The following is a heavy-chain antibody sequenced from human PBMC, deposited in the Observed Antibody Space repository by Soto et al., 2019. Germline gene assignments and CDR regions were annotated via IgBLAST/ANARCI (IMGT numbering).Heavy chain of an antibody. V-gene: IGHV4-34*02. J-gene: IGHJ5*02. D-gene: IGHD3-3*01. CDR1: AGSVNGYY. CDR2: INHTGGT. Sequence: QVHLQQWGAGLLKPSETLSLTCAVYAGSVNGYYWNWIRQPPGKGLEWIGEINHTGGTHYNPSLKSRVTMSVDTSKNQFSLRLSSVTAADTAIYYCATRITVFGLLIPPFDPWGQGTQVTVSS. CDR3: ATRITVFGLLIPPFDP.